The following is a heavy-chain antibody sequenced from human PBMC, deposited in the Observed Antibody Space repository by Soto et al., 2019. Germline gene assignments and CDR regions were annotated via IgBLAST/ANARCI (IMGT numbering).Heavy chain of an antibody. V-gene: IGHV1-69*01. CDR3: ARARDYDLLTAREYALDV. CDR2: IMPVFGTA. Sequence: QVQLVQSGAEVKKPGSSVRVSCKVSGGSFRNYGITWVRQPPGQGLEWMGGIMPVFGTAVYAQKFQGRVTISADELTTTASLELSSLSSDDTAVYFCARARDYDLLTAREYALDVWGQGTTVTV. J-gene: IGHJ6*02. CDR1: GGSFRNYG. D-gene: IGHD3-9*01.